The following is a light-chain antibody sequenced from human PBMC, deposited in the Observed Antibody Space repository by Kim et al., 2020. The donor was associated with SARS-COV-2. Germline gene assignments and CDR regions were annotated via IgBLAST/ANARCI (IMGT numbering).Light chain of an antibody. Sequence: GQKITISFSGTTSDLGNNFISWYQQVPGTAPKFLIFDNDKRLSGISDRFSGSKSGTSATLAITGLQPGDEADYFCGAWDSSLNSLIFGGGTQLTVL. J-gene: IGLJ2*01. CDR3: GAWDSSLNSLI. CDR1: TSDLGNNF. CDR2: DND. V-gene: IGLV1-51*01.